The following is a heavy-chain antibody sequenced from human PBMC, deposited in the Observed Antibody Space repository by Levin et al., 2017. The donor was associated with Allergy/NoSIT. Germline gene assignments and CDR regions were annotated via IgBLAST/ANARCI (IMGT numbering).Heavy chain of an antibody. CDR2: ISWDGGST. V-gene: IGHV3-43*01. CDR1: GFTFDDYT. D-gene: IGHD5-18*01. CDR3: AKASWAYVDTAMARGDYYMDV. J-gene: IGHJ6*03. Sequence: LSLTCAASGFTFDDYTMHWVRQAPGKGLEWVSLISWDGGSTYYADSVKGRFTISRDNSKNSLYLQMNSLRTEDTALYYCAKASWAYVDTAMARGDYYMDVWGKGTTVTVSS.